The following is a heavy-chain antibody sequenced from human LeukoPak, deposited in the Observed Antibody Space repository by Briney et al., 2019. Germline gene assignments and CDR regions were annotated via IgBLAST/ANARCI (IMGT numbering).Heavy chain of an antibody. V-gene: IGHV3-30*18. D-gene: IGHD2-2*01. Sequence: GRSLRLSCAASGFTFSSYGMNWVRQAPGKGLEWVAVIWYGESNKYYADSVKGRFTISRDNSKNTLYLQMNSLRAEDTAVYYCAKGATSCSSTSCPDAFDIWGQGTMVTVPS. CDR3: AKGATSCSSTSCPDAFDI. CDR1: GFTFSSYG. CDR2: IWYGESNK. J-gene: IGHJ3*02.